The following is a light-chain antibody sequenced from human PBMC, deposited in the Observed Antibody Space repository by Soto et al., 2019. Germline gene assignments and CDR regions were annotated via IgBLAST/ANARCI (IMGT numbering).Light chain of an antibody. CDR1: SGSVSTTYY. V-gene: IGLV8-61*01. CDR2: NTN. Sequence: QTVVTQEPSFSVSPGGTVTLTCGLSSGSVSTTYYPSWYQQTPGQAPRTLIYNTNTRSSGVPDRFSGSILGNKAALTITGAQADDESDYYCVLYMGSGISVFGGGTKSPS. J-gene: IGLJ3*02. CDR3: VLYMGSGISV.